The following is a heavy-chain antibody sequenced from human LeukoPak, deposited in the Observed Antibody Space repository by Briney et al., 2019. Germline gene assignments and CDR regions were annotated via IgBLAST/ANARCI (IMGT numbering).Heavy chain of an antibody. CDR3: ASLSDFKLALDI. CDR2: IIPIFGTA. V-gene: IGHV1-69*05. CDR1: GGTFSSYA. Sequence: GASVKVSCKASGGTFSSYAISWVRQAPGQGLEWMGRIIPIFGTANYAQKFQGRVTITTDESTSTAYMELSSLRSEDTAVYYCASLSDFKLALDIWGQGTMVTVSS. J-gene: IGHJ3*02. D-gene: IGHD3-3*01.